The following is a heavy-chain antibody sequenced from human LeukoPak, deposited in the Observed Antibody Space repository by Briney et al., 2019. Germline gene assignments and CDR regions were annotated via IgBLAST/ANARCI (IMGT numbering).Heavy chain of an antibody. CDR2: ISAYNGNT. Sequence: GASVKVSCKASGYTFTGYYMHWVRQAPGQGLEWMGWISAYNGNTNYAQKLQGRVTMTTDTSTGTAYMELRSLRSDDTAVYYCARGPYGSGYGMDVWGQGTTVTVSS. J-gene: IGHJ6*02. CDR3: ARGPYGSGYGMDV. CDR1: GYTFTGYY. V-gene: IGHV1-18*04. D-gene: IGHD3-10*01.